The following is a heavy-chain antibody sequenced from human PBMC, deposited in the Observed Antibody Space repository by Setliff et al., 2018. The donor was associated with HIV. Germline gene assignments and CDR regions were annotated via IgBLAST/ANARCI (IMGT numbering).Heavy chain of an antibody. J-gene: IGHJ6*03. V-gene: IGHV3-21*01. Sequence: GESLKISCAASGFTFSSYSMSWVRQAPGKGLEWVSSISSSSSYIYYADSVKARFTISRDNSRNTLYLQMNSLRAEDTAVYYCARVSCSSWYSIPRYYYYSMDVWGNGTTVTVSS. D-gene: IGHD6-13*01. CDR3: ARVSCSSWYSIPRYYYYSMDV. CDR1: GFTFSSYS. CDR2: ISSSSSYI.